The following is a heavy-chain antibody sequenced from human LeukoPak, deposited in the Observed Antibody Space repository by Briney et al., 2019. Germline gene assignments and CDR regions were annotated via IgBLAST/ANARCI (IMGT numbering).Heavy chain of an antibody. CDR3: ARDFNRFTVNYYYYYYMDV. Sequence: PGGSLRLSCAASGFTFSSYSMNWVRQAPGKGLEWVSYISSSSSTIYYADSVKGRFTISRDNAKNSLYLQMNSLRAEDTAVYYCARDFNRFTVNYYYYYYMDVWGKGTTVTVSS. D-gene: IGHD4-17*01. J-gene: IGHJ6*03. CDR1: GFTFSSYS. CDR2: ISSSSSTI. V-gene: IGHV3-48*01.